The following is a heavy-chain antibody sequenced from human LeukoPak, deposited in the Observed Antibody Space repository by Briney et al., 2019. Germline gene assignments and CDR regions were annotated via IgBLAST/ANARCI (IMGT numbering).Heavy chain of an antibody. J-gene: IGHJ4*02. D-gene: IGHD3-10*01. CDR2: IKSKGDGETI. CDR1: GFTFTNAW. V-gene: IGHV3-15*01. CDR3: TTDLGLTMIRGVIVY. Sequence: GGSLRLSCAASGFTFTNAWMSWVRQAPGKGLEWVGRIKSKGDGETIDNAAPVKGRFTMSRDDSKATLYLQMNSLKAEDAAVYYCTTDLGLTMIRGVIVYWGQGALVTVSS.